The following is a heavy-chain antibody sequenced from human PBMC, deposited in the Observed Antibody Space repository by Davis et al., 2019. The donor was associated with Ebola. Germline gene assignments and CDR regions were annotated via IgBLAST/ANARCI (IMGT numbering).Heavy chain of an antibody. CDR3: ARSYSGSYYGTVDY. V-gene: IGHV4-34*01. D-gene: IGHD1-26*01. Sequence: SETLSLTCAVYGGSFSGYYWSWIRQPPGKGLEWIGSIYYSGSTYYNPSLKSRVTISVDTSKNQFSLKLSSLTAADTAVYYCARSYSGSYYGTVDYWGQGTLVTVSS. CDR2: IYYSGST. CDR1: GGSFSGYY. J-gene: IGHJ4*02.